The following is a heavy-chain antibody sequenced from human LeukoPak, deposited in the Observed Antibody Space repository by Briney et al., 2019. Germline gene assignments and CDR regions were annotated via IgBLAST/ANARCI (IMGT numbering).Heavy chain of an antibody. CDR3: ARDGIQLWLRPGWFDP. D-gene: IGHD5-18*01. V-gene: IGHV4-4*07. J-gene: IGHJ5*02. Sequence: SETLSLTCTVSGGSISSYYWSWIRQPAGKGLEWIGRIYTSGSTNYNPSLKSRVTMSVDTPKNQFSLKLSSVTAADTAVYYCARDGIQLWLRPGWFDPWGQGTLVTVSS. CDR1: GGSISSYY. CDR2: IYTSGST.